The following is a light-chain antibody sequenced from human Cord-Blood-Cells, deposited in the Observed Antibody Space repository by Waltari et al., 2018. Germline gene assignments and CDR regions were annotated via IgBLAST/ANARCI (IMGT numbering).Light chain of an antibody. V-gene: IGLV2-23*01. CDR1: SSDVGSYNL. J-gene: IGLJ1*01. CDR2: EGS. CDR3: CSYAGSSTYV. Sequence: QSALTQPASVSGSPGQSITISCTGTSSDVGSYNLVSWYQQHPGKAPKLIIYEGSKRPSGVSNRFSGSKSGNTDSRTISGLQAEDEADYYCCSYAGSSTYVFGTGTKVTVL.